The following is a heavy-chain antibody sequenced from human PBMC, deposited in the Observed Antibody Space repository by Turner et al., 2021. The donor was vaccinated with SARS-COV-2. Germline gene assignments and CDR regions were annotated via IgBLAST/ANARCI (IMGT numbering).Heavy chain of an antibody. Sequence: QVQLVQSGAEVKKPGYSVKVSCKASGGTFSSSAISWVRQAPGQGLEWMGGIIPIFDTTNYAQKFQGRVTITADKSTSTAYMELSGLRSEDTAVYYCARDRDYDSSGYWEQSWGQGTLVTVSS. CDR3: ARDRDYDSSGYWEQS. V-gene: IGHV1-69*06. J-gene: IGHJ4*02. CDR2: IIPIFDTT. CDR1: GGTFSSSA. D-gene: IGHD3-22*01.